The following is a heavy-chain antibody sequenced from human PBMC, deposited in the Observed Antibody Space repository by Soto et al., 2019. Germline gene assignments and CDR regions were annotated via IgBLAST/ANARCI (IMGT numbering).Heavy chain of an antibody. CDR2: IDLSESYT. V-gene: IGHV5-10-1*03. Sequence: EVQLVQSGAEVKKSGESLRISCKVSGYSFASQWISWMRQVPGKGQEWMGRIDLSESYTTYNPSFQGHVTFSADKSITTAYLQWRSLEASDTATYYCATQGLTTYYFGYWGQGTLVTVSS. J-gene: IGHJ4*02. CDR1: GYSFASQW. CDR3: ATQGLTTYYFGY.